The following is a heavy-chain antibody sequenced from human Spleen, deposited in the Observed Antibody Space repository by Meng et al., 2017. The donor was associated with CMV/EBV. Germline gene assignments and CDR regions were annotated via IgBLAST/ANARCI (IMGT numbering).Heavy chain of an antibody. J-gene: IGHJ3*02. V-gene: IGHV1-69*05. D-gene: IGHD2-2*01. CDR2: IIPIFGTA. CDR3: ARDTPDCRSISCFDTFDI. CDR1: TFSSYA. Sequence: TFSSYAISWVRQAPGQGLEWMGGIIPIFGTANYAQKFQGRVTITTDESTSTAYMELSSLRSDDTAVYYCARDTPDCRSISCFDTFDIWGQGTVVTVSS.